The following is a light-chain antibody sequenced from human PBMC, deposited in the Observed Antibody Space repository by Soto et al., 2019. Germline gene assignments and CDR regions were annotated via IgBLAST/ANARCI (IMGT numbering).Light chain of an antibody. CDR1: QNINNY. Sequence: IQLSQSPAFLSAYVGDRVTITFQASQNINNYLNWYQQKPGRAPKLLIYDASNLEAGVPSRFRGSGSGTDFTFTISRLQPEDIATYYCQQYENLPTFGQRTRLEI. J-gene: IGKJ5*01. V-gene: IGKV1-33*01. CDR2: DAS. CDR3: QQYENLPT.